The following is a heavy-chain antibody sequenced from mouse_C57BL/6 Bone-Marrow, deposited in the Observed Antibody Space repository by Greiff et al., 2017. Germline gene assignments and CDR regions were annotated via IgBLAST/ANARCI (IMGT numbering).Heavy chain of an antibody. V-gene: IGHV1-81*01. CDR2: IYPTSGYT. D-gene: IGHD1-1*01. Sequence: QVQLQQSGAELVRPGASVKLSCKASGYTFTSYGISWVQQRPGQGLEWIGDIYPTSGYTYYNEKFKGKATFTVDKSSSTAYMELRRLTSEDSAVYFCARAGSSYVYYAMGYWDRG. CDR3: ARAGSSYVYYAMGY. J-gene: IGHJ4*01. CDR1: GYTFTSYG.